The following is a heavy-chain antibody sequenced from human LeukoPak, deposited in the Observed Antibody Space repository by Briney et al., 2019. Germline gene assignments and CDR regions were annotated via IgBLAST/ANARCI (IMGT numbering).Heavy chain of an antibody. D-gene: IGHD4-17*01. J-gene: IGHJ6*03. CDR1: GGSIDSSNYY. CDR3: ARHHPTVTPYYMDV. CDR2: ISYSGSS. V-gene: IGHV4-39*01. Sequence: SETLSLTCTVSGGSIDSSNYYWGWIRQPPGKGLEWIGSISYSGSSYHNPSLKSRVTISVDTSKNQFSLKVNSVTAADTAVYYCARHHPTVTPYYMDVWGKGTTVTISS.